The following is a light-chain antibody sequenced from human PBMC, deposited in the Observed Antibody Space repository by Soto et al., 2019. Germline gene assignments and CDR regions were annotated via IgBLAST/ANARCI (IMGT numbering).Light chain of an antibody. CDR3: SSYTSTDTWV. CDR2: EVT. Sequence: QSALTQPASVSGSPGQSITISCTGTSSDVGGYNYVSWFQQHPGQAPKIVIFEVTHRPSGVSNRFSGSKSGNTASLTISGLQAEDEADYYCSSYTSTDTWVLGGGTKVTVL. J-gene: IGLJ3*02. CDR1: SSDVGGYNY. V-gene: IGLV2-14*01.